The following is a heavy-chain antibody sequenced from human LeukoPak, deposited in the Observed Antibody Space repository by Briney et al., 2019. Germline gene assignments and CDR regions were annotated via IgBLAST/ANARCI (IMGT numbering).Heavy chain of an antibody. J-gene: IGHJ5*02. V-gene: IGHV1-18*01. Sequence: EASVKVSCKASGYTFSSYGISWVRQAPGQGLEWMGWINFDNGNIDYAQKLQGRVTMTTDTSTSTAYMELRSLRSDDTAVYYCARIVGAFGGGPDNWFDPWGQGTLVTVSS. CDR3: ARIVGAFGGGPDNWFDP. CDR2: INFDNGNI. CDR1: GYTFSSYG. D-gene: IGHD1-26*01.